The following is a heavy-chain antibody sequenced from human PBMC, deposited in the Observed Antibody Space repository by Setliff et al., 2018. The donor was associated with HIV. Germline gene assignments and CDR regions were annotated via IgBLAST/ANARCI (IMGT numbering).Heavy chain of an antibody. CDR3: ARQTATGTSATFDS. CDR2: THASGTT. J-gene: IGHJ4*02. V-gene: IGHV4-4*07. CDR1: GGSITSSY. D-gene: IGHD2-21*02. Sequence: KPSETLSLTCTVSGGSITSSYWSWIRQPAGEGLEWIGRTHASGTTQCEPSLKNRCSMSIDTSKNQFSLKLSSVTAADTAVYYCARQTATGTSATFDSWGQGSLVTVSS.